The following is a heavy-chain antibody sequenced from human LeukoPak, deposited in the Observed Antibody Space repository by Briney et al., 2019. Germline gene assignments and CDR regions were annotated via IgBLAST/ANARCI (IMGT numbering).Heavy chain of an antibody. CDR3: ARFNTMVRGVTQYYYSMDV. CDR1: GGSFSGYY. Sequence: PSETLSLTCAVYGGSFSGYYWSWIRQPPGKGLEWIGEINHSGSTNYNPSLKSRVTISVDTSKNQFSLKLSSVTAADTAVYYCARFNTMVRGVTQYYYSMDVWGKGTTVTVSS. D-gene: IGHD3-10*01. V-gene: IGHV4-34*01. CDR2: INHSGST. J-gene: IGHJ6*04.